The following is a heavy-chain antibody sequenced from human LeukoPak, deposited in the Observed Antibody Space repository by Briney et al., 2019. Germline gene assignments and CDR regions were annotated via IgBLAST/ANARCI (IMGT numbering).Heavy chain of an antibody. D-gene: IGHD2-15*01. J-gene: IGHJ4*02. Sequence: GGSLRLSCTTSGFTFGDYAMNWVRQAPGKGLEWVGFIRRKGHGGTTKYAASVEDRFTISRDDSKSIAYLQMDSLKTEDTAIYYCTRGYCKTGNGYSPDYLDSWGQGTLVTVSS. CDR3: TRGYCKTGNGYSPDYLDS. CDR1: GFTFGDYA. V-gene: IGHV3-49*04. CDR2: IRRKGHGGTT.